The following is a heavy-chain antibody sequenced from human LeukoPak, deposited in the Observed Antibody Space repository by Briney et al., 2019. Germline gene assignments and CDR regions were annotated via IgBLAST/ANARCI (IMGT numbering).Heavy chain of an antibody. CDR2: ISSDGSDK. CDR1: GFTFSDYT. J-gene: IGHJ4*02. Sequence: GGSLRLSCAASGFTFSDYTIHWVRQAPGKGLEWLTFISSDGSDKNYADSVKGRFTISRDNSKSTLYLQMNSLSTDDTALYYCARNPYGDLSFDYWGQGALVTVSA. V-gene: IGHV3-30*04. D-gene: IGHD4-17*01. CDR3: ARNPYGDLSFDY.